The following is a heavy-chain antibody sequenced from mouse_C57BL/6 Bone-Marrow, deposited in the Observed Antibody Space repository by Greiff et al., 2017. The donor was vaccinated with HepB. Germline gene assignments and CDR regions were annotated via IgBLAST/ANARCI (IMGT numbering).Heavy chain of an antibody. V-gene: IGHV14-4*01. J-gene: IGHJ1*03. CDR3: TTLGSSYEYFDV. Sequence: EVMLVESGAELVRPGASVKLSCTASGFNIKDDYMHWVKQRPEQGLEWIGWIDPENGDTEYASKFQGKATITADTSSNTAYLQLSSLTSEDTAVYYCTTLGSSYEYFDVWGTGTTVTVSS. CDR1: GFNIKDDY. CDR2: IDPENGDT. D-gene: IGHD1-1*01.